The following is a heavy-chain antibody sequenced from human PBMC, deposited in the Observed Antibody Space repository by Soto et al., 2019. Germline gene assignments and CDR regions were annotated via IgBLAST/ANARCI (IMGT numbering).Heavy chain of an antibody. CDR3: AREGSYSAYNFAHGIQLWSFDF. J-gene: IGHJ4*02. Sequence: SETLSLTCTVYGGSINTFYWSWVRQPAGKXLEWIGRIFSSGSTSFNPSLESRVAMSVDTSKNHFSLNLSSVTAADMAVYYCAREGSYSAYNFAHGIQLWSFDFWGQGALVTVSS. D-gene: IGHD5-12*01. CDR1: GGSINTFY. V-gene: IGHV4-4*07. CDR2: IFSSGST.